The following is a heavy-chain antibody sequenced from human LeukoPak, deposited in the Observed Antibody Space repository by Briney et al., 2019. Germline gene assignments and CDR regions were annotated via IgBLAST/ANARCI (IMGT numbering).Heavy chain of an antibody. CDR3: ARVGASSERSLLEWLLPYYYMDV. CDR2: IYSGGST. D-gene: IGHD3-3*01. Sequence: GGSLRLSCAASGFTVSSNYMSWVRQAPGKGLEWVSVIYSGGSTYYADSVKGRFTISRDNSKNTLYLQMDSLRAEDTAVYYCARVGASSERSLLEWLLPYYYMDVWGKGTTVTVSS. J-gene: IGHJ6*03. V-gene: IGHV3-53*01. CDR1: GFTVSSNY.